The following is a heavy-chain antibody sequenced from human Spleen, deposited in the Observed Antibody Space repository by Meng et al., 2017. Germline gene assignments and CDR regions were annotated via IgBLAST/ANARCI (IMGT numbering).Heavy chain of an antibody. V-gene: IGHV3-21*01. CDR1: GFTFSTHT. CDR3: ARDENYYDTS. Sequence: GGSLRLSCAASGFTFSTHTMNWVRQAPGKGLEWVSSISTTSSYIYYADSVKGRFTISRDNAKDSLYLQMHSLTAEDTAVYYCARDENYYDTSWGQGTLVTVSS. J-gene: IGHJ5*02. D-gene: IGHD3-22*01. CDR2: ISTTSSYI.